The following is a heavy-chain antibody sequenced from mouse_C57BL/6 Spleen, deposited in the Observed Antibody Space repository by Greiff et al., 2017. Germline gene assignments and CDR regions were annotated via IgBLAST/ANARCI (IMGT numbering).Heavy chain of an antibody. CDR2: INPYNGGT. D-gene: IGHD1-1*01. CDR1: GYTFTDYY. CDR3: ARGDRGGLITTVVATNYYAMDY. Sequence: EVQLQQSGPVLVKPGASVKMSCKASGYTFTDYYMNWVKQSHGKSLEWIGVINPYNGGTSYNQKFKGKATLTVDKSSSTAYMELNSLTSEDSAVYYCARGDRGGLITTVVATNYYAMDYWGQGTSVTVSS. J-gene: IGHJ4*01. V-gene: IGHV1-19*01.